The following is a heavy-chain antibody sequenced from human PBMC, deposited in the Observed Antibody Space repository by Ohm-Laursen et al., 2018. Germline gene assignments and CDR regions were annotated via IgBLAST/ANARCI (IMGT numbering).Heavy chain of an antibody. CDR1: GYTFTSYD. CDR3: ARGRLSGTRRALDI. V-gene: IGHV1-8*01. D-gene: IGHD1-7*01. Sequence: ASVKVSCKTSGYTFTSYDINWVRQATGQGLEWMGWMNPNSGNTGYAQKFQGRVTMTRSTSISTAYMEVTSLRSEDTAVYYCARGRLSGTRRALDIWGQGTMVTVSS. J-gene: IGHJ3*02. CDR2: MNPNSGNT.